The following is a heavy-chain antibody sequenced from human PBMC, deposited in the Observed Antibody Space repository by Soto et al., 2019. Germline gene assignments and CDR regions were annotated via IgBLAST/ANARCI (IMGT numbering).Heavy chain of an antibody. CDR1: GFTFRNFG. Sequence: HPGGSLRLSCAASGFTFRNFGMHWVRQAPGKGLEWVAVISYDGTNKYYADSVKGRFTISRDNSKNTLYLQINSLRAEDTAVYYCAKAVPPFVVVTASGYWGQGTLVTVSS. J-gene: IGHJ4*02. V-gene: IGHV3-30*18. CDR3: AKAVPPFVVVTASGY. D-gene: IGHD2-21*02. CDR2: ISYDGTNK.